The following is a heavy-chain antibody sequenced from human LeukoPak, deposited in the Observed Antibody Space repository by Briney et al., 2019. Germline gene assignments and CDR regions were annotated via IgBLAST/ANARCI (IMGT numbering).Heavy chain of an antibody. CDR2: INADTGKP. J-gene: IGHJ4*02. V-gene: IGHV7-4-1*02. D-gene: IGHD6-6*01. CDR1: GYTFNTHS. Sequence: ASVKVSCKASGYTFNTHSITWVRQAPGQGLEWLGWINADTGKPTYAQDFTGRFAFSLDKSVSTTYLQISSLKAEDTAVYYCAREVVRFDYWGQGTLVAVSS. CDR3: AREVVRFDY.